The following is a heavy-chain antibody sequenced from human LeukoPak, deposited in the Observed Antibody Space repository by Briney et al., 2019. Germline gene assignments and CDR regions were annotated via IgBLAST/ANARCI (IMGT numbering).Heavy chain of an antibody. Sequence: SETLSLACTVSGNSISSGDNYWSWIRQPAGKGLEWIGRIYTSGSTNYNPSLKSRVTISGDTSKNQFSLKLSSVTAADTAVYYCARDGYDFCSGYYWYWGQGTLVTVSS. CDR3: ARDGYDFCSGYYWY. CDR2: IYTSGST. D-gene: IGHD3-3*01. J-gene: IGHJ4*02. V-gene: IGHV4-61*02. CDR1: GNSISSGDNY.